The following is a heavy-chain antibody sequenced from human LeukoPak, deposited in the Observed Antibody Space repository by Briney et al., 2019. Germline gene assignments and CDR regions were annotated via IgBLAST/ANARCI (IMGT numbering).Heavy chain of an antibody. D-gene: IGHD3-10*01. J-gene: IGHJ6*02. CDR3: ASSGVYGSGSYPLYYYYYYGMDV. CDR1: EFTFSSYG. V-gene: IGHV3-30*02. CDR2: IRYDGSNK. Sequence: RGSLRLSCAASEFTFSSYGMHWVRQAPGKGLEWVAFIRYDGSNKHYADSVKGRFTISRDNSKNTLYLQMNSLRAEDTAVYYCASSGVYGSGSYPLYYYYYYGMDVWGQGTTVTVSS.